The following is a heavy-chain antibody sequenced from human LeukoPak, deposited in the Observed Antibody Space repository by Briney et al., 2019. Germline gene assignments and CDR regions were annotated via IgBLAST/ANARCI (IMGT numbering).Heavy chain of an antibody. V-gene: IGHV2-70*11. Sequence: SGPTLVKPTQTLTLTCTFSGFSLSTSGMCVSWIRQPSGKALEWFARIDWDDDKYYSTSLKTRLTISKDTSKNQVVLTMTNMDPVDTATYYCARITVNYDSSGAPYYGMDVWGQGTTVTVSS. CDR2: IDWDDDK. J-gene: IGHJ6*02. CDR1: GFSLSTSGMC. CDR3: ARITVNYDSSGAPYYGMDV. D-gene: IGHD3-22*01.